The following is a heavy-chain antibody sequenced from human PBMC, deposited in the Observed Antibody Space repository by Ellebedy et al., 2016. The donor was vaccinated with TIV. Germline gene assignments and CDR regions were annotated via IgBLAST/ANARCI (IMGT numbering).Heavy chain of an antibody. CDR2: IKSKTDGGTT. Sequence: GGSLRLSXAPSGFTFSSYAMSRVRQAPGKVLEWVDRIKSKTDGGTTDYAAPVKGRFTISRDDSKNTLYLQMNSLKTEDTAVYYCTVQSGSYFYWGQGTLVTVSS. CDR1: GFTFSSYA. D-gene: IGHD1-26*01. V-gene: IGHV3-15*01. CDR3: TVQSGSYFY. J-gene: IGHJ4*02.